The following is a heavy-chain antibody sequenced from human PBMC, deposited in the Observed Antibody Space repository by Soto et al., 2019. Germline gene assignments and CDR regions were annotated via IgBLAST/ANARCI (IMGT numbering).Heavy chain of an antibody. CDR3: AHRLGGIGVAGTFDY. J-gene: IGHJ4*02. V-gene: IGHV2-5*02. CDR2: IYWDDDK. CDR1: GFSLSTSGVG. D-gene: IGHD6-19*01. Sequence: QITLKESGPTLVKPTQTLTLTCTFSGFSLSTSGVGVGWIRQPPGKALEWLALIYWDDDKPYSPSLKGRLTITKDTSKNQVVLTMTNMDPVDTATYYCAHRLGGIGVAGTFDYWGQGTLVTVSS.